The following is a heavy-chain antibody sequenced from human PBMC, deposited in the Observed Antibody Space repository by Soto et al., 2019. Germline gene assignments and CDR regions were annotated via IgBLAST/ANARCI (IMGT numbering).Heavy chain of an antibody. CDR3: ARGTLTSYFDY. V-gene: IGHV4-59*01. Sequence: SETLSLTCTVSGGSISSYYWSWIRQPPGKGLEWIGYFYYSGSTNYNPSLRSRVTISVDTSKNQFSLKPSSVTAADTAVYYCARGTLTSYFDYWGQGTLATVYS. CDR1: GGSISSYY. CDR2: FYYSGST. J-gene: IGHJ4*02.